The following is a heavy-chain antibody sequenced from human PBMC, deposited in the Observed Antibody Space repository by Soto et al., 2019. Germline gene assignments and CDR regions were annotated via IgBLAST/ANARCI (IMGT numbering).Heavy chain of an antibody. CDR3: GGRRPRRAAATSDGRGDYYYYMDV. J-gene: IGHJ6*03. Sequence: SETLSLTCTVSGGSISSYYWSWIRQPPGKGLEWIGYIYYSGSTNYNPSLKSRVTISVDTSKNQFSLKLSSVTAADTAVYYCGGRRPRRAAATSDGRGDYYYYMDVWGKGTTVTVSS. D-gene: IGHD6-13*01. CDR2: IYYSGST. CDR1: GGSISSYY. V-gene: IGHV4-59*01.